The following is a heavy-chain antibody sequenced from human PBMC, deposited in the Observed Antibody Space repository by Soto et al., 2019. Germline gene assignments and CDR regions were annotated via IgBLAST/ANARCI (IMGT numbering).Heavy chain of an antibody. V-gene: IGHV3-72*01. CDR1: GFTFSDHY. J-gene: IGHJ4*02. D-gene: IGHD3-16*01. CDR2: SKNKADSYTT. Sequence: EVQLVESGGGLVQPGGSLRLSCAASGFTFSDHYMDWVRQAPGKGLEWVGRSKNKADSYTTEYAASVKGRFTISRDRSKISPYLQLSSPKPEYTPLYYSTVWGLGNVFAAAWGQGTLVTFS. CDR3: TVWGLGNVFAAA.